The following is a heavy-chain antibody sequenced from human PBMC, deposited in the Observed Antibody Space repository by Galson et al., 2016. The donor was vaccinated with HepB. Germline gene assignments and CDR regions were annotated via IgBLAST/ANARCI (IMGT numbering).Heavy chain of an antibody. V-gene: IGHV5-51*01. CDR2: IYPGDPET. CDR3: ARHGYYYGMDV. CDR1: GYSFTTYW. Sequence: QSGAEVKKPGGSLQISCKASGYSFTTYWIGWVRQMPGKGLEWMGIIYPGDPETRNNPSFQGQVTISADKSISTVYLQWSSLKASDTAMYYCARHGYYYGMDVWGQGTTVTVSS. D-gene: IGHD2-15*01. J-gene: IGHJ6*02.